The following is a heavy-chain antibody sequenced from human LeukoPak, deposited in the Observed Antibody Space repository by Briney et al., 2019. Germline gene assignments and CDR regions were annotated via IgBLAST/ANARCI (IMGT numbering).Heavy chain of an antibody. CDR1: GFTFSTYG. Sequence: GGSLRLSCAASGFTFSTYGMTWVRQAPGKGLEWVSSISDSGGSTQSADSVKGRFTISRDNSKNTLYLQMNSLRAEDTAEYYCAKHTHHHGGFFDPWGQGTLVTVSS. J-gene: IGHJ5*02. V-gene: IGHV3-23*01. CDR3: AKHTHHHGGFFDP. D-gene: IGHD2-15*01. CDR2: ISDSGGST.